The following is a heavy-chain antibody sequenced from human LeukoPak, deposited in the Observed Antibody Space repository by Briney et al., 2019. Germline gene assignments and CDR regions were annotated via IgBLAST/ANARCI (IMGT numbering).Heavy chain of an antibody. V-gene: IGHV3-74*01. CDR3: SREMYYYNSNTYYPPYFCDY. CDR2: INSDGSST. CDR1: GFTFSSYW. D-gene: IGHD3-22*01. J-gene: IGHJ4*02. Sequence: GGSLRLSCAASGFTFSSYWMHWVRQAPGKGLVWVSRINSDGSSTSYADSVKGRFTISRDNSKNTLYLQMNSLRAEDTAVYYCSREMYYYNSNTYYPPYFCDYWGQGTLVTVSS.